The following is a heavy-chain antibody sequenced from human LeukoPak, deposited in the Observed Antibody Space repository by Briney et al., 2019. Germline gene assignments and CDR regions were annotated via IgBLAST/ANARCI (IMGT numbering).Heavy chain of an antibody. CDR2: IYPGDSDT. Sequence: GASLQISCKGSGSIFTSYWIGWVRPLPGKGLEWMGIIYPGDSDTRYSPSFQGQVTISADKSISTAYLQWSSLKASDTAMYYCARQKPLYCSSTSCYEYGMDVWGQGTTVTVSS. CDR1: GSIFTSYW. V-gene: IGHV5-51*01. D-gene: IGHD2-2*01. CDR3: ARQKPLYCSSTSCYEYGMDV. J-gene: IGHJ6*02.